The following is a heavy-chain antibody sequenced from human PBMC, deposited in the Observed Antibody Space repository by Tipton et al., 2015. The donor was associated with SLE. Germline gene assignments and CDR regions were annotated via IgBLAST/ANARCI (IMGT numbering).Heavy chain of an antibody. CDR2: ITGSGDRT. Sequence: SLRLSCAASGFTFSNYAMSWVRQAPGKGLEWVSAITGSGDRTYYIDSVKGRFTISRDNSKNSLYLQMNGLRAKDTAVYYCARSPVDYWNGYSAWGQGTLVAVSS. J-gene: IGHJ4*02. CDR3: ARSPVDYWNGYSA. V-gene: IGHV3-23*01. D-gene: IGHD3-3*01. CDR1: GFTFSNYA.